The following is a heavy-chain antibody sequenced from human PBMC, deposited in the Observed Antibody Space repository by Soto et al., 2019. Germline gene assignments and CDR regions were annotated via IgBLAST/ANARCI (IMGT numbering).Heavy chain of an antibody. D-gene: IGHD6-13*01. V-gene: IGHV3-30*18. J-gene: IGHJ4*02. CDR1: GFTFSSYG. CDR2: ISYDGSNK. CDR3: AKDIGSSCCYWSALHAS. Sequence: PGGSLRLSCAASGFTFSSYGMHWVRQAPGKGLEWVAVISYDGSNKYYADSVKGRFTISRDNSKNTLYLQMNSLRAEDTAVYYCAKDIGSSCCYWSALHASRGQRTLVLVSS.